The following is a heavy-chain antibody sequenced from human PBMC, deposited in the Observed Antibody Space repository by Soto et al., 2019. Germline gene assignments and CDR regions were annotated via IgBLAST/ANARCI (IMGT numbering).Heavy chain of an antibody. CDR1: GYTFTSYG. CDR2: ISAYSGNT. CDR3: ARGDSSGYYLCNWCYP. V-gene: IGHV1-18*04. J-gene: IGHJ5*02. D-gene: IGHD3-22*01. Sequence: ASVKVSCTASGYTFTSYGISWVRQAPGQGLEWMGWISAYSGNTNYAQKLQGRVTMITDTSTSTAYMELRSLRFDDTAVYYCARGDSSGYYLCNWCYPWGQGTLVTLSS.